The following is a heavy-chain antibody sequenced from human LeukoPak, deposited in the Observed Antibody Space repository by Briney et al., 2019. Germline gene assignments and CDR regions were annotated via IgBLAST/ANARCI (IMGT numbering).Heavy chain of an antibody. CDR1: GGSISSSSYY. CDR3: ARHPFGYGVYPNWFDP. CDR2: IYYSGST. J-gene: IGHJ5*02. D-gene: IGHD4-17*01. V-gene: IGHV4-39*01. Sequence: SETLSLTCTVSGGSISSSSYYWGWIRQPPGKGLEWIGSIYYSGSTYYNPSLKSRVTISVDTSKNQFSLKLSSVTAADTAVYYCARHPFGYGVYPNWFDPWGQGTLVTVSS.